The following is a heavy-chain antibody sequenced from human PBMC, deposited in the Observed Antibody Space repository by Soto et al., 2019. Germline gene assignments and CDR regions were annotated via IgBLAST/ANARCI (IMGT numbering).Heavy chain of an antibody. D-gene: IGHD3-10*01. J-gene: IGHJ6*02. V-gene: IGHV1-69*06. CDR2: IIPIFGTA. CDR3: ARDLYGSGSYYWGAPRSSSPMDV. CDR1: GGTFSSYA. Sequence: QVQLVQSGAEVKKPGSSVKVSCKASGGTFSSYAISWVRQAPGQGLEWMGGIIPIFGTANYAQKFQGRVTITADKSTSTAYMELSSLRSEDTAVYYCARDLYGSGSYYWGAPRSSSPMDVWGQGTTVTVSS.